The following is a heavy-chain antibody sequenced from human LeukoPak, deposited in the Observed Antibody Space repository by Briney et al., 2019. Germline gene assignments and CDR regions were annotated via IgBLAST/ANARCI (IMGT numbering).Heavy chain of an antibody. CDR1: GFTFSSYE. D-gene: IGHD1-14*01. CDR3: ARNQRRLDY. Sequence: GSLRLSCAASGFTFSSYEMNWVCQAPGKGLELVANIKRDGSEKYYVDSVKGRFTISRDNAKNSLYLQMNSLRAEDTAVYYCARNQRRLDYWGQGTLVTVSS. J-gene: IGHJ4*02. V-gene: IGHV3-7*01. CDR2: IKRDGSEK.